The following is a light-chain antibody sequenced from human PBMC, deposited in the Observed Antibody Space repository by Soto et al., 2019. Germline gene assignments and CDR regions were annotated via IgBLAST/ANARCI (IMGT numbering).Light chain of an antibody. CDR3: QQYHSYVFT. J-gene: IGKJ3*01. V-gene: IGKV1-5*01. CDR1: QNVSKW. CDR2: DGS. Sequence: DIQMTQSPPTLSASVGDKVTITWRASQNVSKWLAWYQQKPGKAPKLLIFDGSDLESGVPSRFSGSGSGTEFTLTISGLQAEDYATYYCQQYHSYVFTFGPGTTVDIK.